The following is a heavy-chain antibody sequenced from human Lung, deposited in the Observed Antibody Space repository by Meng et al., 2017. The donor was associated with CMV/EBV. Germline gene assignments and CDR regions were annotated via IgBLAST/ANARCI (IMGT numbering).Heavy chain of an antibody. V-gene: IGHV1-2*02. CDR3: ARDPPPGPGIAVAGFFDP. J-gene: IGHJ5*02. CDR2: INPSSGGT. Sequence: ASVKVSXKASGYTFTGYYMHWVRQAPGQGLEWMGWINPSSGGTNYAQKFQGRVTMTRDTSISTAYMELSRLRSDDTAVYYCARDPPPGPGIAVAGFFDPWGQGNXVNGAS. D-gene: IGHD6-19*01. CDR1: GYTFTGYY.